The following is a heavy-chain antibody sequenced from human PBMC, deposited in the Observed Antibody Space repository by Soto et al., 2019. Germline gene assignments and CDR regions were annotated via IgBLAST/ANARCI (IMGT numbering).Heavy chain of an antibody. V-gene: IGHV4-4*07. CDR2: IYATGTT. J-gene: IGHJ5*02. CDR1: GASISGFY. CDR3: VRDGTKTLRDWFDP. Sequence: KPLETLSLTCTVSGASISGFYWSWMRNSAGKGLEWIGRIYATGTTDYNPSLKSRVMMSVDTSKKQFSLKLRSVTAADTAVYYCVRDGTKTLRDWFDPWGQGISVTVSS. D-gene: IGHD1-1*01.